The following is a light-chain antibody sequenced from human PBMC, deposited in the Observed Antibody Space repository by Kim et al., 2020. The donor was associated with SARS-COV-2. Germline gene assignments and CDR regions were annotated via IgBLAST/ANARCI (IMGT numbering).Light chain of an antibody. CDR2: KTS. Sequence: IQMTQSPSTLPASVGDRVTITCRATQSFSSWLAWYQQKPGKVPKLLIYKTSILESGVPSRFSGSGSGTEFTLTISSLQPDDFATYYCQQYNYLPITFGQGTRLEIK. J-gene: IGKJ5*01. CDR1: QSFSSW. CDR3: QQYNYLPIT. V-gene: IGKV1-5*03.